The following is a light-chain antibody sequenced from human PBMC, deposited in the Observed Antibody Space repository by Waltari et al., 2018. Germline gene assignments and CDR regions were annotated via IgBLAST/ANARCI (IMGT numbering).Light chain of an antibody. CDR3: HQYYSIPQT. V-gene: IGKV4-1*01. CDR2: WAS. CDR1: QSVLYSSKNKNY. Sequence: DIVMTQSPESLPVSLGERATINCKSSQSVLYSSKNKNYLAWYQQKPGQPPKLLIYWASTRESGVPDRFSGSGSGTDFTLTISSLQAEDVAVYYCHQYYSIPQTFGQGTKVEIK. J-gene: IGKJ1*01.